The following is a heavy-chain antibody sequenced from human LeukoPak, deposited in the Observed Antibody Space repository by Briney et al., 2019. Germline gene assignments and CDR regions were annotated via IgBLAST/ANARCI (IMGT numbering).Heavy chain of an antibody. D-gene: IGHD5-18*01. CDR2: IYYSGST. Sequence: SETLSLTCTVSGGSISSYYWSWIRQPPGKGLEWIGCIYYSGSTNYNPSLKSRVTISVDTSKNQFSLKLSSVTAADTAVYYCARVHRGYSPRVFDYWGQGTLVTVSS. J-gene: IGHJ4*02. CDR1: GGSISSYY. V-gene: IGHV4-59*01. CDR3: ARVHRGYSPRVFDY.